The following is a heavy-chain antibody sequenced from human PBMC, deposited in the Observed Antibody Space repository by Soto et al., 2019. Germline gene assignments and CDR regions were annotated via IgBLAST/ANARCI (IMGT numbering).Heavy chain of an antibody. CDR3: ARDLWFGELFRYYYYYMDV. D-gene: IGHD3-10*01. J-gene: IGHJ6*03. CDR1: GYTFTNYG. CDR2: INTSNDNK. Sequence: ASVKVSCKASGYTFTNYGISWVRQAPGEGLEWVGWINTSNDNKLYAQKLQGRLTLTTDTSTSTAYMELRSLRSEDTAVYYCARDLWFGELFRYYYYYMDVWGKGTTVTVSS. V-gene: IGHV1-18*01.